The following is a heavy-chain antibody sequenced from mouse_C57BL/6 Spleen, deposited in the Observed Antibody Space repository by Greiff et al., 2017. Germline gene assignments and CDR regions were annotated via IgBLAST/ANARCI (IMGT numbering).Heavy chain of an antibody. CDR3: AYYYYGDAMDY. V-gene: IGHV1-82*01. CDR2: IYPGDGDT. CDR1: GYAFSSSW. Sequence: SGPELVKPGASVKISCKASGYAFSSSWMNWVKQRPGKGLEWIGRIYPGDGDTNYNGKFKGKATLTADKSSSTAYMQLSSLTSEDSAVYFCAYYYYGDAMDYWGQGTSVTVSS. D-gene: IGHD1-1*01. J-gene: IGHJ4*01.